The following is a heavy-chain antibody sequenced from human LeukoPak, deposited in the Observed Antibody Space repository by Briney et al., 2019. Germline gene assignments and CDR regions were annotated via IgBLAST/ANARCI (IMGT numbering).Heavy chain of an antibody. V-gene: IGHV3-23*01. CDR3: AKLPDCANDACTEGDY. CDR2: ISDSGGST. CDR1: GSTFSRDA. J-gene: IGHJ4*02. D-gene: IGHD2-8*01. Sequence: GGSLRLSCAASGSTFSRDAMSWVRQAPGKGLEWVSSISDSGGSTYYADSVKGRFTISRDNSRNTLYLQMDSLRAYDTAVYYCAKLPDCANDACTEGDYWGQGTLVTVSS.